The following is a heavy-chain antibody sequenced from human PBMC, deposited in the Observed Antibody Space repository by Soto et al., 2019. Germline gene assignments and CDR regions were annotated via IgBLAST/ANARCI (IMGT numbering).Heavy chain of an antibody. Sequence: LQISCAGRGWRLSGSWMWSDRQMPGKGLEWMGITYPGDSDTRYSPSFQGRVTISADKSINTAYLQWSSLKASDTAMYYCVVQQKLPWVNYWGQGTLVKVS. CDR2: TYPGDSDT. CDR3: VVQQKLPWVNY. CDR1: GWRLSGSW. V-gene: IGHV5-51*01. J-gene: IGHJ4*02. D-gene: IGHD6-13*01.